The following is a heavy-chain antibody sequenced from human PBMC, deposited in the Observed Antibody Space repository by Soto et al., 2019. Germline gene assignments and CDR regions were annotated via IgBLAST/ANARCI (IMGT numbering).Heavy chain of an antibody. D-gene: IGHD6-13*01. CDR2: ISYDGSNK. V-gene: IGHV3-30-3*01. Sequence: GGSLILSFASSGCTFSSYSMHWVRQAPGKGLEWGAVISYDGSNKYSADSVKGRFTISRDNSKNTPYLQMNSLRAEDTAVYYCAREGIADRGGIDVWGQGTTVTVSS. CDR1: GCTFSSYS. J-gene: IGHJ6*02. CDR3: AREGIADRGGIDV.